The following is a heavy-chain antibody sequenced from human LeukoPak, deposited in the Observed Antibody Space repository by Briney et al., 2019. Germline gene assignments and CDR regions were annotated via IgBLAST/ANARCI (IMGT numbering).Heavy chain of an antibody. CDR2: IYYSGST. CDR1: GGSISSGGYY. J-gene: IGHJ5*02. Sequence: PSETLSLTCTVSGGSISSGGYYWSWIRQHPGKGLEWIGYIYYSGSTYYNPSLKSRVTISVDTSKNQFSLKLSSVTAADTAVYYCASIYSGYDTDWFDPWGQETLVTVSS. D-gene: IGHD5-12*01. V-gene: IGHV4-31*03. CDR3: ASIYSGYDTDWFDP.